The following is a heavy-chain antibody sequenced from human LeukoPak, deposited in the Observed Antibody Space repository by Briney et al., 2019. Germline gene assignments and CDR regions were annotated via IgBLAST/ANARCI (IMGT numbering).Heavy chain of an antibody. CDR1: GFTFSDYY. CDR2: ISSSGSTI. Sequence: PGGSLRLSCAASGFTFSDYYMSWIRQAPGKGLEWVSYISSSGSTIYYADSVKARFTISRDNAKNSLYLQMNSLRAEDTAVYYCARERGWQLVVGEWFDPWGQGTLVTVSS. V-gene: IGHV3-11*01. J-gene: IGHJ5*02. D-gene: IGHD6-6*01. CDR3: ARERGWQLVVGEWFDP.